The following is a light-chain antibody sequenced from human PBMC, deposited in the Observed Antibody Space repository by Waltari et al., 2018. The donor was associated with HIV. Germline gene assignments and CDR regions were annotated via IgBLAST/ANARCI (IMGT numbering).Light chain of an antibody. Sequence: DILLLQSPATLSLSLAARATLSCRASQSVSSFLAWFQQKPGQAARLLISDASTRATGIPARFSGSGSGTDFTLTISSLEPEDFAGYYCQQRSDWPRITFGGGTKVEIK. J-gene: IGKJ4*01. CDR2: DAS. CDR1: QSVSSF. CDR3: QQRSDWPRIT. V-gene: IGKV3-11*01.